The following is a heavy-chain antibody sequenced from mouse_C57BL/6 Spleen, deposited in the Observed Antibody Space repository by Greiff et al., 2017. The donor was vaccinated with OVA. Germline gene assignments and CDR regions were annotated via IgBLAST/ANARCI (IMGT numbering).Heavy chain of an antibody. D-gene: IGHD5-5*01. V-gene: IGHV1-64*01. CDR3: ARVGTTPFAY. J-gene: IGHJ3*01. CDR2: IHPNSGST. CDR1: GYTFTSYW. Sequence: LQQPGAELVKPGASVKLSCKASGYTFTSYWMHWVKQRPGQGLEWIGMIHPNSGSTNYNEKFKSKATLTVDKSSSTAYMQLSSLTSEDSAVYYCARVGTTPFAYWGQGTLVTVSA.